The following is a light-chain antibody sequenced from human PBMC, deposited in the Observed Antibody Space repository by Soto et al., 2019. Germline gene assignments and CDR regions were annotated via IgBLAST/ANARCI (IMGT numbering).Light chain of an antibody. V-gene: IGKV3-20*01. CDR1: QSVSSSY. CDR3: QQYNNWPPSIT. Sequence: EIVLTQSPGTLSLSPGERATLSCRASQSVSSSYLAWYQQKPGQAPRLLIYGASSRATGIPDRFSGSGSGTEFTLTISSLQSEDFAVYYCQQYNNWPPSITFGQGTRLEIK. CDR2: GAS. J-gene: IGKJ5*01.